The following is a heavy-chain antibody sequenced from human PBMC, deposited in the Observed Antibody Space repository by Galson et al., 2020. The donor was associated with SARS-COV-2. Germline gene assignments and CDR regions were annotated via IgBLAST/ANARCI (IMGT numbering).Heavy chain of an antibody. Sequence: ASVKVSCKVSGYTLTELSIHWVRQAPGKGLEWMGGFDPDDGDTIYAQKFQGRVTMTADTSTDTAYMELSSLRSEDTAVYYCATSTGVCSSTSCDTSWCDPWGQGTLGTVS. CDR2: FDPDDGDT. J-gene: IGHJ5*02. V-gene: IGHV1-24*01. CDR1: GYTLTELS. D-gene: IGHD2-2*02. CDR3: ATSTGVCSSTSCDTSWCDP.